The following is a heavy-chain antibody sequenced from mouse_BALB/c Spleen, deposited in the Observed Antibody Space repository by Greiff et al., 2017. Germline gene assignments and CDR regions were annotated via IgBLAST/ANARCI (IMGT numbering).Heavy chain of an antibody. Sequence: EVKVVESGGGLVKPGGSLKLSCAASGFTFSSYAMSWVRQTPEKRLEWVATISSGGSYTYYPDSVKGRFTISRDNAKNTLYLQMSSLRSEDTAMYYCARHGIYDGYSYAMDYWGQGTSVTVSS. V-gene: IGHV5-9-3*01. CDR1: GFTFSSYA. CDR2: ISSGGSYT. D-gene: IGHD2-3*01. CDR3: ARHGIYDGYSYAMDY. J-gene: IGHJ4*01.